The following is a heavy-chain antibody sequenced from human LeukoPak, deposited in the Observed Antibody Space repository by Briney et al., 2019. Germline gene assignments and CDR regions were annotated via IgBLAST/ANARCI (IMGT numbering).Heavy chain of an antibody. Sequence: SETLSLTCTVSGGSISSGGYYWSWIRQHPGKGLEWIGYIYYSGSTYYNPSLKSRVTISVDTSKNQFSLKLSSVTAADTAVYYCARRGIVGAEIDYWGQGTLVTVSS. CDR1: GGSISSGGYY. CDR3: ARRGIVGAEIDY. CDR2: IYYSGST. D-gene: IGHD1-26*01. V-gene: IGHV4-31*03. J-gene: IGHJ4*02.